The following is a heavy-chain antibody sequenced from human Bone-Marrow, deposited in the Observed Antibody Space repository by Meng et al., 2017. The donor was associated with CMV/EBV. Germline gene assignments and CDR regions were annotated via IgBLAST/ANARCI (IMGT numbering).Heavy chain of an antibody. D-gene: IGHD3-22*01. CDR3: ARGSYYYDSSGPFDP. CDR2: INANSGGT. V-gene: IGHV1-2*02. J-gene: IGHJ5*02. CDR1: AYTFTGYY. Sequence: ASVKVSCKAFAYTFTGYYLHWVRQAPGQGLEWMGWINANSGGTNYAQKFQGRVTMTRDTAIGTAYMSLSRLRSDDTAVYYCARGSYYYDSSGPFDPWDQGTLVTVSS.